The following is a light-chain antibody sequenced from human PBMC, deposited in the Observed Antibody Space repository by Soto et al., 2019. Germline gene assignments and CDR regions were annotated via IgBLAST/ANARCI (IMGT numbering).Light chain of an antibody. V-gene: IGKV3-11*01. CDR3: QQRSSWPPT. J-gene: IGKJ4*01. CDR1: QGVSSH. CDR2: DAS. Sequence: EIVLTQSPATLSLSPGERATLSCRASQGVSSHFAWFQQKPGQVPRLLIYDASNRATSIPARFSGSGSGTDFTLTISSLEPEDFAVYFCQQRSSWPPTFGGGTKVEIK.